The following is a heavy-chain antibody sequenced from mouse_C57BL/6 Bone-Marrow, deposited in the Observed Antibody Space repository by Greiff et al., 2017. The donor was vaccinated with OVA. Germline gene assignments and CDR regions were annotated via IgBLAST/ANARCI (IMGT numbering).Heavy chain of an antibody. J-gene: IGHJ4*01. Sequence: VQLQQPGAELVKPGASVKLSCKASGYTFTSYWMHWVKQRPGQGLEWIGMIHPNSGSTNYNEKFKSKATLTVDKSSSTAYMQLSSLTSEDSAVYYCARRVYGSSYRGYAMDYWGQGTSVPVSS. D-gene: IGHD1-1*01. CDR3: ARRVYGSSYRGYAMDY. CDR1: GYTFTSYW. V-gene: IGHV1-64*01. CDR2: IHPNSGST.